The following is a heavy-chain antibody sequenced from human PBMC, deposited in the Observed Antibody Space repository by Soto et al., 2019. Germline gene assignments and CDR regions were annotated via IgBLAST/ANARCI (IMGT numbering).Heavy chain of an antibody. V-gene: IGHV4-4*07. D-gene: IGHD2-21*02. CDR2: IFSSGST. CDR1: GGSITDYS. J-gene: IGHJ5*02. Sequence: SETLSLTCTVSGGSITDYSWVWIRQPAGKGLEWIGRIFSSGSTNYNPSLQGRITMSLDTSKNQFSLKLNSATATDTAVYFCARDQGVVVTADNWFDPWGQGILVTVSS. CDR3: ARDQGVVVTADNWFDP.